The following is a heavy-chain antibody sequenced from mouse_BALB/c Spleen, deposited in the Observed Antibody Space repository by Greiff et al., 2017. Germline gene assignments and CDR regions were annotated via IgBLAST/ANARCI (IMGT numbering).Heavy chain of an antibody. CDR2: ISYSGST. D-gene: IGHD2-2*01. Sequence: VQLKESGPSLVKPSQTLSLTCSVTGDSITSGYWNWIRKFPGNKLEYMGYISYSGSTYYNPSLKSRISITRDTSKNQYYLQLNSVTTEDTATYYCARDISYGYDGYAMDYWGQGTSVTVSS. CDR3: ARDISYGYDGYAMDY. V-gene: IGHV3-8*02. CDR1: GDSITSGY. J-gene: IGHJ4*01.